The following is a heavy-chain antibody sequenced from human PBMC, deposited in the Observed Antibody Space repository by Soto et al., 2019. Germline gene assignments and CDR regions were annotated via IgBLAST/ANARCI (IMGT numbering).Heavy chain of an antibody. Sequence: SLTCTVSGGSIYNYYWSWIRQPAGKGLEWIGRIYPSGGTNFNPSLKSRVTMSVDTSNKKFSLKLSSVTAADTAVYRCARGAAAGADYGMDVWGQGTTGTVS. J-gene: IGHJ6*02. D-gene: IGHD6-13*01. V-gene: IGHV4-4*07. CDR1: GGSIYNYY. CDR2: IYPSGGT. CDR3: ARGAAAGADYGMDV.